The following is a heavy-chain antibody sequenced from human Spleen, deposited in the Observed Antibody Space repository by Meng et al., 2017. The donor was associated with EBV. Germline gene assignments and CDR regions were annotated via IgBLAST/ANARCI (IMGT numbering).Heavy chain of an antibody. Sequence: DVQVVVSGGGLVQPGGSLELSCADSGFTLSSYWVHWVRQAPGKVLVWVSRINSDGNVITYADSVKGRFTISRDNAKNTVYLQMNNVRVEDTAVYYCAKDCFGAKDSWGQGTLVTVSS. D-gene: IGHD1-26*01. J-gene: IGHJ4*02. CDR1: GFTLSSYW. V-gene: IGHV3-74*01. CDR2: INSDGNVI. CDR3: AKDCFGAKDS.